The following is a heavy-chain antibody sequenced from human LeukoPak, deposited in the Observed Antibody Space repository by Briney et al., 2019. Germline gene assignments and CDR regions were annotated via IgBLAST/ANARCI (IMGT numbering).Heavy chain of an antibody. D-gene: IGHD1-26*01. V-gene: IGHV3-30*02. CDR2: IQYDGSNK. CDR1: GFTFSSYW. CDR3: AKDRRVGDFPYYYYYMDV. Sequence: GGSLRLSCAASGFTFSSYWMSWVRQAPGKGLEWVAFIQYDGSNKYYADSVKGRFTISRDNAKNSLYLQMNSLRGEATAVYYCAKDRRVGDFPYYYYYMDVWGKGTTVTVSS. J-gene: IGHJ6*03.